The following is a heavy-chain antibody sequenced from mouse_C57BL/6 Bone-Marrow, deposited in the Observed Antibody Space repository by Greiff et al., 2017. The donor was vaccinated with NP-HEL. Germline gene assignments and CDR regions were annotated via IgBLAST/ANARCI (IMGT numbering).Heavy chain of an antibody. CDR1: GFNIKDDY. CDR2: IDPENGDT. D-gene: IGHD2-12*01. J-gene: IGHJ4*01. V-gene: IGHV14-4*01. Sequence: EVQLHQSGAELVRPGASVTLSCTASGFNIKDDYMHWVKQRPEQGLEWIGWIDPENGDTEYASKFQGQATITADTSSNTAYLQLSSLTSEDTAVYYCTVYSSYAMDYWGQGTSVTVSS. CDR3: TVYSSYAMDY.